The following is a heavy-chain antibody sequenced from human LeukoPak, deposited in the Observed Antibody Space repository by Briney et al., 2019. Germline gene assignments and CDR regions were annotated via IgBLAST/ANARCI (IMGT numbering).Heavy chain of an antibody. V-gene: IGHV3-11*01. CDR1: GFTFSDYY. CDR2: ISSSGSTI. Sequence: GGSLRLSCAASGFTFSDYYMSWIRQAPGKGLEWVSYISSSGSTIYYADSVKGRFTISRDNAKNSLYLQMNSLRAEDTAVYYCARGYYTDYDILTGPDYWGQGTLVTVSS. J-gene: IGHJ4*02. CDR3: ARGYYTDYDILTGPDY. D-gene: IGHD3-9*01.